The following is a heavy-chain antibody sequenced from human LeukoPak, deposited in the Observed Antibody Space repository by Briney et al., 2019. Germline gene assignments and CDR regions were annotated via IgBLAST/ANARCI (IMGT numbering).Heavy chain of an antibody. J-gene: IGHJ6*04. CDR2: FSAYNGNT. CDR1: GYTLTSYG. D-gene: IGHD2-15*01. V-gene: IGHV1-18*04. CDR3: ATQGFCSGGSCYSPYYYYGMDV. Sequence: GASVKVSCKASGYTLTSYGISWVRQAPGQGLEWMGWFSAYNGNTNYAQKLQGRVTMTTDTSTSTAYMELRSLRSDDTAVYYCATQGFCSGGSCYSPYYYYGMDVWGKGTTVTVSS.